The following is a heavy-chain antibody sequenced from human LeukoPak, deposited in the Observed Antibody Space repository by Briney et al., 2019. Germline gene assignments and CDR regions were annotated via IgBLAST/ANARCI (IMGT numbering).Heavy chain of an antibody. V-gene: IGHV4-39*07. CDR2: IHYSGTT. J-gene: IGHJ5*02. Sequence: SGAPSLPLPGPGVSINSGNYYRGWIRQPPGKGLEWIGSIHYSGTTYYNPSLKSRVTISIDTSKNQFSLRLRSVTAADTAVYYCARGTPYNPWGQGTLVTVSS. CDR3: ARGTPYNP. D-gene: IGHD4-11*01. CDR1: GVSINSGNYY.